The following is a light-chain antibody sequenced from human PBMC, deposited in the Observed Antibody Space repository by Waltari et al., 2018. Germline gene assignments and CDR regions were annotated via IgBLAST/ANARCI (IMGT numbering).Light chain of an antibody. Sequence: ETVMTQSPATLSVSPGERATLSCRASQTVSSNLAWYQQKPGHAPRLLIYGASTRATGIPARFSGSGSGTQFTLTISILQSEDFAVYYCQQYNNWPPWTFGQGTKVEIK. CDR2: GAS. V-gene: IGKV3-15*01. J-gene: IGKJ1*01. CDR1: QTVSSN. CDR3: QQYNNWPPWT.